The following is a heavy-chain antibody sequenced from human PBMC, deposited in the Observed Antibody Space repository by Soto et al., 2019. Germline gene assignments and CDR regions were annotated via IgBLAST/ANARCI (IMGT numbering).Heavy chain of an antibody. V-gene: IGHV1-3*01. Sequence: ASVKVSCKASGCTFTSYAMHWVRQAPGQRLEWMGWINAGNGNTKYSQKFQGRVTITRDTSASTAYMELSSLRSEDTAVYYCARSMVRGESPYYYYMDVWGKGTTVTVSS. CDR3: ARSMVRGESPYYYYMDV. CDR1: GCTFTSYA. J-gene: IGHJ6*03. D-gene: IGHD3-10*01. CDR2: INAGNGNT.